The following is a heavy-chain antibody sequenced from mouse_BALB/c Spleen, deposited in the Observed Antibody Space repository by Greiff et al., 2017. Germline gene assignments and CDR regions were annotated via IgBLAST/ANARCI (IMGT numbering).Heavy chain of an antibody. J-gene: IGHJ4*01. V-gene: IGHV1-18*01. Sequence: EVQLQQSGPELVKPGASVKIPCKASGYTFTDYNMDWVKQSHGKSLEWIGDINPNNGGTIYNQKFKGKATLTVDKSSSTAYMELRSLTSEDTAVYYCARWGSGGYYAMDYWGQGTSVTGSS. CDR2: INPNNGGT. D-gene: IGHD1-1*02. CDR3: ARWGSGGYYAMDY. CDR1: GYTFTDYN.